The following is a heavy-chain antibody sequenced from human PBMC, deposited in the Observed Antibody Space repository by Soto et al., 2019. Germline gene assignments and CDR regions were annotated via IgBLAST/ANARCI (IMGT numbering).Heavy chain of an antibody. CDR3: AREGSTYSSTFDY. J-gene: IGHJ4*02. Sequence: AGVTVSCKPSGYIFTSYYIHWGRQAPGQGLEWMGWINPFDGSRMFAQNFKGRVTITTDTSASTAYMELSSLKSEDTAIYYCAREGSTYSSTFDYWGQGTLVTVSS. CDR2: INPFDGSR. V-gene: IGHV1-46*01. D-gene: IGHD4-4*01. CDR1: GYIFTSYY.